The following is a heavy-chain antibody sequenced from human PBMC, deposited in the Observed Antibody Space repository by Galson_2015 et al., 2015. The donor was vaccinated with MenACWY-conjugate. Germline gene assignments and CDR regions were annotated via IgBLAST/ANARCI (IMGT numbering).Heavy chain of an antibody. V-gene: IGHV1-46*01. CDR3: ARERRGEWDHYYGMDV. CDR2: INPSGGST. J-gene: IGHJ6*02. D-gene: IGHD1-26*01. CDR1: GYTFTSYY. Sequence: SVKVSCKASGYTFTSYYMHWVRQAPGQGLEWMGIINPSGGSTSYAQKFQGRVTMTRDTSTSTVYMELSSLRSEDTAVYYCARERRGEWDHYYGMDVWGQGTTVTVSS.